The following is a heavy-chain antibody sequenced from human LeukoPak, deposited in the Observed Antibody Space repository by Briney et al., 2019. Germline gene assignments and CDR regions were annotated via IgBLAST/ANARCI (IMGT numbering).Heavy chain of an antibody. CDR2: ISSSGSTI. CDR1: GFTFSDYY. V-gene: IGHV3-11*01. Sequence: GGSLRPSCAASGFTFSDYYMSWIRQAPGKGLEWVSYISSSGSTIYYADSVKGRFTISRDNAKNSLYLQMNSLRAEDTAVYYCARDRELWSPHFDYWGQGTLVTVSS. CDR3: ARDRELWSPHFDY. J-gene: IGHJ4*02. D-gene: IGHD5-18*01.